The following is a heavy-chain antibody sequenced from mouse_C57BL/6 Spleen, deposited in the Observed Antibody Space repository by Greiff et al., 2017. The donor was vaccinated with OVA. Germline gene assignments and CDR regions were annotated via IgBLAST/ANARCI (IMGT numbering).Heavy chain of an antibody. CDR3: ARGWLPYYFDY. Sequence: EVKLQQSGPELVKPGASVKISCKASGYTFTDYYMNWVKQSHGKSLEWIGDINPNNGGTSYNQKFKGKATLTVDKSSSTAYMELRSLTSEDSAVYYCARGWLPYYFDYWGQGTTLTVSS. D-gene: IGHD2-3*01. CDR1: GYTFTDYY. J-gene: IGHJ2*01. CDR2: INPNNGGT. V-gene: IGHV1-26*01.